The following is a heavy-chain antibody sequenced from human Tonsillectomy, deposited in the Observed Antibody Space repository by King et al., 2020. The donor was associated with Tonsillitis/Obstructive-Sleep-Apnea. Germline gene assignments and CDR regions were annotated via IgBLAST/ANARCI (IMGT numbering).Heavy chain of an antibody. CDR3: AKGCCSTTSCSSDY. D-gene: IGHD2-2*01. J-gene: IGHJ4*02. V-gene: IGHV3-23*01. Sequence: VQLLESGGGLVQPGGSLRLSCAASGFTFSNYAMSWVRQAPGKGLEWVSGITGTGGTTYYADSVKGRFIISRDKSKDTLYLQMKSLRAEDTALDYCAKGCCSTTSCSSDYWGQGTLVTVPS. CDR2: ITGTGGTT. CDR1: GFTFSNYA.